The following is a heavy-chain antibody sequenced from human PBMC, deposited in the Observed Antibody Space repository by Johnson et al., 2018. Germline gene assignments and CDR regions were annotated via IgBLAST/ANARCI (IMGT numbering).Heavy chain of an antibody. CDR1: GFTFSGYY. Sequence: QVQLVESGGGLVKPGGSLRLSCAASGFTFSGYYMSWVRQAPGKGLEWVSYISSSGSTIYYADSVKGRFTISRDNDKNSRYLQMNSLRAEDTAVYYCARYCSSTSCFVWDLGYDMDVCGKGTTVTVSS. D-gene: IGHD2-2*01. CDR2: ISSSGSTI. CDR3: ARYCSSTSCFVWDLGYDMDV. J-gene: IGHJ6*03. V-gene: IGHV3-11*01.